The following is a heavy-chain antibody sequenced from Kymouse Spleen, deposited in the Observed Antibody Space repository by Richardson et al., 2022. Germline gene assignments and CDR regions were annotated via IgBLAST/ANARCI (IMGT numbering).Heavy chain of an antibody. D-gene: IGHD3-10*01. V-gene: IGHV4-39*01. CDR2: IYYSGST. CDR1: GGSISSSSYY. CDR3: ARGTMVRGPGDWFDP. J-gene: IGHJ5*02. Sequence: QLQLQESGPGLVKPSETLSLTCTVSGGSISSSSYYWGWIRQPPGKGLEWIGSIYYSGSTYYNPSLKSRVTISVDTSKNQFSLKLSSVTAADTAVYYCARGTMVRGPGDWFDPWGQGTLVTVSS.